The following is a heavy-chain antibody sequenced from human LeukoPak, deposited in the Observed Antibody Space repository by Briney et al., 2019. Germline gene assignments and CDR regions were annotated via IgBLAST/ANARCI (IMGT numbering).Heavy chain of an antibody. CDR2: IYYSGST. Sequence: SETLSLTCTVSGGSISSDYWSWIRQSPVKGLEWIGYIYYSGSTNYNPSLKSRVTISVGTSKNQFSLKLSSVTAADTAVYYCARWPSGYNYGLFDCWGQGALVTVSS. CDR1: GGSISSDY. J-gene: IGHJ4*02. CDR3: ARWPSGYNYGLFDC. V-gene: IGHV4-59*08. D-gene: IGHD5-18*01.